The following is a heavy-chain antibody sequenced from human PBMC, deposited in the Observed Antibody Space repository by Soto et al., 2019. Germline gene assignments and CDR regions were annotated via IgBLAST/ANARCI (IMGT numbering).Heavy chain of an antibody. Sequence: SETLSLTCAVYGESFSGYYWSWIRQPPGKGLEWIGEINHSGSTNYNPSLKSRVTISVDTSKNQFALKLSSVTAAATAVYYCAVDSSGYYSDSWFDPWGQGTLVTVSS. V-gene: IGHV4-34*01. D-gene: IGHD3-22*01. J-gene: IGHJ5*02. CDR2: INHSGST. CDR1: GESFSGYY. CDR3: AVDSSGYYSDSWFDP.